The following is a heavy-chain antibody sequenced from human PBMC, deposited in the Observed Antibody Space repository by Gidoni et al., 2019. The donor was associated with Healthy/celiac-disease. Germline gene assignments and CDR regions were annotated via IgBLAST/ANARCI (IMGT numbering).Heavy chain of an antibody. J-gene: IGHJ4*02. Sequence: QVQLVQSGAEVKKPGASVKVSCKASGYTFTSYDINWVRQATGQGLEWMGWMNPNGGNTVDAQTFQGRVTMTRNTSKSTAYMELSSLRSEDTAVYYCARGAPDYYDGSGYYSVYWGQGTLVTVSS. CDR1: GYTFTSYD. D-gene: IGHD3-22*01. V-gene: IGHV1-8*01. CDR2: MNPNGGNT. CDR3: ARGAPDYYDGSGYYSVY.